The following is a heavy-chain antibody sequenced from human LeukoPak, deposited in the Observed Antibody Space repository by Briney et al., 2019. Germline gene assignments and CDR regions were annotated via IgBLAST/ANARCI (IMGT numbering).Heavy chain of an antibody. Sequence: GGSLRLSCAASGFTSSSYGMHWVRQAPGKGLEWVAIISFDGSKTYYADSVKGRFTISRDNSKNTVYLQMNSLRAEDTAVYYCAKDLGYCSSTSCYWYYFYMDVWGKGTTVTVSS. J-gene: IGHJ6*03. D-gene: IGHD2-2*01. CDR2: ISFDGSKT. V-gene: IGHV3-30*18. CDR3: AKDLGYCSSTSCYWYYFYMDV. CDR1: GFTSSSYG.